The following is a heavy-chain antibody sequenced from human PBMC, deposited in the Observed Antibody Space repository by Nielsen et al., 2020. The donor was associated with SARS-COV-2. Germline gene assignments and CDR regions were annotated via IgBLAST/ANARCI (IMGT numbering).Heavy chain of an antibody. CDR3: ARVDADYVWGSYRLGYYFDY. CDR2: IRAHNGDT. J-gene: IGHJ4*02. D-gene: IGHD3-16*02. V-gene: IGHV1-18*01. Sequence: WVRQAPGQGLEWMGGIRAHNGDTSFAQKFQDRVTMTTDTSTNTAYMELRSLRSDDTAVYYCARVDADYVWGSYRLGYYFDYWGQGTLVTVSS.